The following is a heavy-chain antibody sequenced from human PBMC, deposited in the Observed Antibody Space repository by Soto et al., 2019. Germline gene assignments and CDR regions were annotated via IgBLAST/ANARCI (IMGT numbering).Heavy chain of an antibody. Sequence: GGSLRLSCAASGFTFSSYAMSWVRQAPGKGLEWVSAISGSGGSTYYADSVKGRFTISRDNSKNTLYLQMNSLRAEDTAVYYCAKELHSSGWYEAAFDIWGQGTMVTVSS. CDR2: ISGSGGST. CDR3: AKELHSSGWYEAAFDI. J-gene: IGHJ3*02. D-gene: IGHD6-19*01. V-gene: IGHV3-23*01. CDR1: GFTFSSYA.